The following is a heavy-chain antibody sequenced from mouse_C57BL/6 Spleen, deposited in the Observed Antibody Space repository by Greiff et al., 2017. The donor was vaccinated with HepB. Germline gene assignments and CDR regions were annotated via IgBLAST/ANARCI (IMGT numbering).Heavy chain of an antibody. D-gene: IGHD2-4*01. CDR3: SRTGDYDDAMDY. CDR1: GYTFTSYW. V-gene: IGHV1-53*01. CDR2: INPSNGGT. J-gene: IGHJ4*01. Sequence: VQLQQSGTELVKPGASVKLSCKASGYTFTSYWMHWVKQRPGQGLEWIGNINPSNGGTNYNDKFKSKATLTVDKSSSTAYMQLSSLTSEDSAVYYCSRTGDYDDAMDYWGQGTSVTVSS.